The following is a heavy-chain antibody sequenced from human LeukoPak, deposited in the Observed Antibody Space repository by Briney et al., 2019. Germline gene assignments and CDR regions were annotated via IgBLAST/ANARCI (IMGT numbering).Heavy chain of an antibody. J-gene: IGHJ4*02. V-gene: IGHV3-30-3*01. Sequence: GGSLRLSCAASGFTFSSYAMHWVRQAPGKGLEWVAVISYDGSNKYYADSVKGRFTISRDNSKNTLYLQMNGLRAEDTAVYYCASPTYYYDSSGYYYWGQGTLVTVSS. D-gene: IGHD3-22*01. CDR1: GFTFSSYA. CDR3: ASPTYYYDSSGYYY. CDR2: ISYDGSNK.